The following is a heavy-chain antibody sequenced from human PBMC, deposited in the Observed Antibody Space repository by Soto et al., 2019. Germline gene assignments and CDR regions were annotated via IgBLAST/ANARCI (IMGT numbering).Heavy chain of an antibody. CDR2: IIPIFGTA. D-gene: IGHD2-2*01. CDR1: GGTFSSYA. CDR3: ARDQELRDIVVVPAARDYYYYVIDV. Sequence: GASVKVSCKASGGTFSSYAISWVRQAPGQGLEWMGGIIPIFGTANYAQKFQGRVTITADESTSTAYMELSSLRSEDTAVYYCARDQELRDIVVVPAARDYYYYVIDVWGQQNSDTVSS. J-gene: IGHJ6*02. V-gene: IGHV1-69*13.